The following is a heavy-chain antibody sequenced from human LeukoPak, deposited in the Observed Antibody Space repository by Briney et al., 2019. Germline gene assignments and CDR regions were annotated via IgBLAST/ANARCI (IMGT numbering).Heavy chain of an antibody. Sequence: PGGSLRLSCAASGYTFSNAWMSWVRQAPAKGLEWVGRIKSKTDGGTTDYAAPVKGRFTISRDDSKNTLYLQMNSLKTEDPSVYSCTSTIFGVVYLDYFDYWGQGTLVTVSS. J-gene: IGHJ4*02. D-gene: IGHD3-3*01. CDR2: IKSKTDGGTT. V-gene: IGHV3-15*01. CDR3: TSTIFGVVYLDYFDY. CDR1: GYTFSNAW.